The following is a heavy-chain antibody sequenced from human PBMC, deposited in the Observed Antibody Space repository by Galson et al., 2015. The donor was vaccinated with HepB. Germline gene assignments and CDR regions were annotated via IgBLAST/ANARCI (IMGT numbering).Heavy chain of an antibody. CDR3: ARHRITIFQTPNWFDP. Sequence: SETLSLTCTVSGGSISSSSYYWGWIRQPPGKGLEWIGSIYYSGSTYYNPSLKSRVTISVDTSKNQFSLKLSSVTAADTAVYYCARHRITIFQTPNWFDPWGQGTLVTVSS. V-gene: IGHV4-39*01. CDR1: GGSISSSSYY. CDR2: IYYSGST. D-gene: IGHD3-3*01. J-gene: IGHJ5*02.